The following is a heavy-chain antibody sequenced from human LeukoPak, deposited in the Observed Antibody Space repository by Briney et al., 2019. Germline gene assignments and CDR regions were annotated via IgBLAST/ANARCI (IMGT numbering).Heavy chain of an antibody. CDR2: ISAYNGNT. CDR3: ARPPLRGYSGYDPFDY. CDR1: GYTFTSYG. J-gene: IGHJ4*02. D-gene: IGHD5-12*01. Sequence: ASVKVSCKASGYTFTSYGISWVRQAPGQGLEWMGWISAYNGNTNYAQKLQGRVTMTTDTSTSTAYMELRSLRSDDTAVYYCARPPLRGYSGYDPFDYWGQGTLVTVSS. V-gene: IGHV1-18*01.